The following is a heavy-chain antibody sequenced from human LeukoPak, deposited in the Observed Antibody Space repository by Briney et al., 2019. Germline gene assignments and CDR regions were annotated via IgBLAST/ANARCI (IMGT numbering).Heavy chain of an antibody. Sequence: PGGSLRLSCTASGFTFCYYWMSWDRPAPGKEPEWVANIKRGGSEKYYVDSVKGRFIISTGNAKNSMYTQMNGLGAEVTARYYCVRHNPLLGDWGQGTLVTVSS. CDR2: IKRGGSEK. V-gene: IGHV3-7*05. CDR1: GFTFCYYW. J-gene: IGHJ4*02. D-gene: IGHD1-14*01. CDR3: VRHNPLLGD.